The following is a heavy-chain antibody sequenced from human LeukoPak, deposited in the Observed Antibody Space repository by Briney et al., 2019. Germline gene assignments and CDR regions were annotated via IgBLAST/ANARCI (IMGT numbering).Heavy chain of an antibody. J-gene: IGHJ4*02. D-gene: IGHD6-19*01. CDR2: VNYSWRT. Sequence: SETLSLTCTVSGYFLSSGYDWGWIRQPPGKGLELIGNVNYSWRTSYNPSLKSRVTISMDTSKTQFSLNLPSVSAAATAMYSCASDAYCSGSTCGDYWGQGLMVYVSS. CDR3: ASDAYCSGSTCGDY. V-gene: IGHV4-38-2*02. CDR1: GYFLSSGYD.